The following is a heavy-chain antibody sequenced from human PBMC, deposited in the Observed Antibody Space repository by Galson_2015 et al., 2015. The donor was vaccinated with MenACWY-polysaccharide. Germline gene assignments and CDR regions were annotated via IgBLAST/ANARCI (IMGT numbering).Heavy chain of an antibody. V-gene: IGHV3-11*06. D-gene: IGHD5-18*01. CDR2: ISRSSRYT. CDR1: RFNLSDYY. J-gene: IGHJ4*02. CDR3: ARVSSRRGYSNGFDY. Sequence: SLRLCCAASRFNLSDYYMGWIRQAPGKGLEWVSYISRSSRYTNYADSVKGRFSISRENAKNSLYLHMNSLRAEDTAVYYCARVSSRRGYSNGFDYWGQGILVTVSS.